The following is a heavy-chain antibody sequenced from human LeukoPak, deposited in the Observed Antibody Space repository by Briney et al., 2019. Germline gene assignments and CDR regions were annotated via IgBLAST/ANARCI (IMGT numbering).Heavy chain of an antibody. CDR2: IYYSGST. Sequence: PSETLSLTCTVSGGSISSSSYYWGWIRQPPGKGLEWIGSIYYSGSTYYNPSLKGRVTISVDTSKNQFSLKLSSVTAADTAVYYCARQGAATVTTTYYFDYWGQGTLVTVSS. V-gene: IGHV4-39*01. CDR1: GGSISSSSYY. CDR3: ARQGAATVTTTYYFDY. J-gene: IGHJ4*02. D-gene: IGHD4-17*01.